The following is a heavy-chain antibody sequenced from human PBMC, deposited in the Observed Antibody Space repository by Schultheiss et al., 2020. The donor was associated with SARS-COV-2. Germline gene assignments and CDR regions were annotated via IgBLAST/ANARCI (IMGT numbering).Heavy chain of an antibody. CDR2: IEPDGSRT. V-gene: IGHV3-74*01. J-gene: IGHJ4*02. D-gene: IGHD2-15*01. CDR1: EFSFRNYW. CDR3: AREGYTSGRCGIFDK. Sequence: GGSLRLSCAASEFSFRNYWMHWVRHAPGKGLVWVSRIEPDGSRTTYADSVKGRFTISRDSSKNTVDLQMSSLTADDTAVYHCAREGYTSGRCGIFDKWGQGTLVTVSS.